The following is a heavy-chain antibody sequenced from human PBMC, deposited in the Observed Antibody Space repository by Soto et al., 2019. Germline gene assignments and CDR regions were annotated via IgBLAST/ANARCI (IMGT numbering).Heavy chain of an antibody. Sequence: QVQLVQSGAEVKKPGSSVKVSCKASGGTFSSYAISWVRQAPGQGLEWMGGIIPIFGTANYAQKFQGRVTITADESTSIACVELSSLRSEDTDVYYCATGAGSGYGYGYSHFDYWGQGTLVTVSS. V-gene: IGHV1-69*12. J-gene: IGHJ4*02. D-gene: IGHD5-18*01. CDR1: GGTFSSYA. CDR3: ATGAGSGYGYGYSHFDY. CDR2: IIPIFGTA.